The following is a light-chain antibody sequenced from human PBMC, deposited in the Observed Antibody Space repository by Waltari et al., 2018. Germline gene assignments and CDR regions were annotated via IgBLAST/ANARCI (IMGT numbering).Light chain of an antibody. CDR3: SSYTTSSTWV. CDR1: SSDVGGYKY. J-gene: IGLJ3*02. Sequence: QSALTQPASVSGSPGQSITISCPGTSSDVGGYKYVSWYQQHPGKAPKLMIFDVNNRPSGVSNRFSGSKSGNTASLTISGLQAEDEADYYCSSYTTSSTWVFGGGTKLTV. V-gene: IGLV2-14*03. CDR2: DVN.